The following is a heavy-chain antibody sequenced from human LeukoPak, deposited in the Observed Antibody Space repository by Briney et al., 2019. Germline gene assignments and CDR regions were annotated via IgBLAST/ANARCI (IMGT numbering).Heavy chain of an antibody. D-gene: IGHD2-15*01. CDR2: ISDSGGST. CDR3: VRGYSFGPYGMDV. Sequence: GGSLRLSCSASGFPFSSYAMHWVRQAPRKGLEYVSAISDSGGSTYYADSVKGRFTISRDNSKNTLYLQMSSLRAEDTAVYFCVRGYSFGPYGMDVWGQGTTVTVSS. V-gene: IGHV3-64D*09. CDR1: GFPFSSYA. J-gene: IGHJ6*02.